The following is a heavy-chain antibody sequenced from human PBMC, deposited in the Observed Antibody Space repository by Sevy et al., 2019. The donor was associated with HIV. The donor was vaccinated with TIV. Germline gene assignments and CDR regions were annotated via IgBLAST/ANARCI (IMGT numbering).Heavy chain of an antibody. Sequence: GGSLRLSCAASGFTFSTYGMHWVRQAPGKGLEWVAVISYDGRHKYYADSVKGRFTISRDNSKNTLDLQMKSLRAEDTAVYYCAKDRDIVIVLGATALRQWGQGTLVTVSS. CDR2: ISYDGRHK. CDR3: AKDRDIVIVLGATALRQ. J-gene: IGHJ1*01. V-gene: IGHV3-30*18. D-gene: IGHD2-15*01. CDR1: GFTFSTYG.